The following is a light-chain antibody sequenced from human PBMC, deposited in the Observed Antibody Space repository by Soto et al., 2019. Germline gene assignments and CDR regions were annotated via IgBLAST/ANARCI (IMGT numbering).Light chain of an antibody. J-gene: IGKJ1*01. CDR3: QKYNSAPWT. CDR1: QGIDNY. V-gene: IGKV1-27*01. Sequence: DIQMTQSPSSLSASVGDRVTITCRASQGIDNYLVWYKQKPGKVPKVLISAASTLQSGVPYRFSGSGSGTDFTLTISSLQPEDVATYYCQKYNSAPWTFGPGTKVEIK. CDR2: AAS.